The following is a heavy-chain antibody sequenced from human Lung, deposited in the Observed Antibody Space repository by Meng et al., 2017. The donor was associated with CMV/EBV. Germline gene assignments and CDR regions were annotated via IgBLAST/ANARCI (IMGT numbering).Heavy chain of an antibody. J-gene: IGHJ3*02. D-gene: IGHD1-1*01. Sequence: SETXSLTCTVSGASISSNYWSWSRRPPGKGLEYIGSISYTGYIEYNPSLKGRVTISLDTSKNHFSLKLTSVTAADTAMYYCAGPDDMGSSPHDPFDMWGQGTMVTVS. V-gene: IGHV4-59*01. CDR3: AGPDDMGSSPHDPFDM. CDR1: GASISSNY. CDR2: ISYTGYI.